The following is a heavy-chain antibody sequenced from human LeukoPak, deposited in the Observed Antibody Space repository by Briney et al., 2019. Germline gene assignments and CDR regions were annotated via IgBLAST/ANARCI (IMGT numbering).Heavy chain of an antibody. CDR3: ARVWGSSSSYFDY. J-gene: IGHJ4*02. CDR2: IYYSGNT. Sequence: NPSETLSLTCTVSGGSISNYFWNWIRQPPGKGLEWIGYIYYSGNTNYNPSLKSRVTISVDRSKNQFSLKLSSVTAADTAVYYCARVWGSSSSYFDYWGQGTLVTVSS. D-gene: IGHD6-6*01. V-gene: IGHV4-59*12. CDR1: GGSISNYF.